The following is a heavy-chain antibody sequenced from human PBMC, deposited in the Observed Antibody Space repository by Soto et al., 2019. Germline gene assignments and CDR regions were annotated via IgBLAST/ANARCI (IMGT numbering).Heavy chain of an antibody. J-gene: IGHJ4*02. Sequence: SETLSLTCTVSGGSITSYYWSWIRQPPGKGLEWIGYIYHSGSTTYNPSLKSRVTISVDTSKNQFSLKLTSVTAADTAVYYCARDNYGDFDYWGQGTLVTVSS. D-gene: IGHD4-17*01. V-gene: IGHV4-59*01. CDR3: ARDNYGDFDY. CDR2: IYHSGST. CDR1: GGSITSYY.